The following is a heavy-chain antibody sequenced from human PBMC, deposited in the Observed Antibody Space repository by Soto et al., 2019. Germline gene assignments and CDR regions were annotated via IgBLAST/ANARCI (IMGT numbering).Heavy chain of an antibody. Sequence: EEQLVESGGGLVQPGGSLRLSCVASGFTFSSYWMHWVRQAPGKWLVWVSRINSDGSTTSYADSVKGRFTISRDNAKNALHLQMNSLRAGDTAVYYCEVSADAFDSWGQGTMVSVSS. D-gene: IGHD6-6*01. J-gene: IGHJ3*02. CDR2: INSDGSTT. CDR1: GFTFSSYW. V-gene: IGHV3-74*01. CDR3: EVSADAFDS.